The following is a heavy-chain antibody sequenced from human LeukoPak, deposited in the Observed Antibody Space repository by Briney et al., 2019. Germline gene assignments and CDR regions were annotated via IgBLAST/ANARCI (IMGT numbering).Heavy chain of an antibody. CDR2: ISYDGSNE. V-gene: IGHV3-30*03. CDR1: GFTFSSYG. Sequence: SLRLSCAASGFTFSSYGMHWVRQAPGKGLEWVALISYDGSNEYYADSMRGRFTISRDNSKFTLYMQMNSLRAEDTAVYYCARVRAGYCTSTSCYTGMDVWGQGTTVTVSS. J-gene: IGHJ6*02. CDR3: ARVRAGYCTSTSCYTGMDV. D-gene: IGHD2-2*01.